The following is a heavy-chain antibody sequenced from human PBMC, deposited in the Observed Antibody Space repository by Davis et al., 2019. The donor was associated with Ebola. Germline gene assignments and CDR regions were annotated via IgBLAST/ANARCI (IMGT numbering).Heavy chain of an antibody. CDR3: ARRIWSGPPKNWYFDL. CDR1: GGSFSGYY. Sequence: PGGSLRLSCAVYGGSFSGYYWGWIRQPPGKGLEWIGEISHGGSTNFNPSLKSRVTISIDTSKNQFSLKLTSVTAADTAVYYCARRIWSGPPKNWYFDLWVRGTLVAVS. J-gene: IGHJ2*01. CDR2: ISHGGST. D-gene: IGHD3-3*01. V-gene: IGHV4-34*01.